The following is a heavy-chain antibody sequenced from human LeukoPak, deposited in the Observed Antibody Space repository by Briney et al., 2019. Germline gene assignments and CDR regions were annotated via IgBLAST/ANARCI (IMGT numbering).Heavy chain of an antibody. D-gene: IGHD3-3*01. J-gene: IGHJ4*02. Sequence: GGSLRLSCAASGFTFSSYSMNWVRQAPGKGLEWVSAISGSGGSTYYADSVKGRFTISRDNSKNTLYLQMNSLRAEDTAVYYCAKDFTDFWSYFDYWGQGTLVTVSS. CDR3: AKDFTDFWSYFDY. CDR1: GFTFSSYS. V-gene: IGHV3-23*01. CDR2: ISGSGGST.